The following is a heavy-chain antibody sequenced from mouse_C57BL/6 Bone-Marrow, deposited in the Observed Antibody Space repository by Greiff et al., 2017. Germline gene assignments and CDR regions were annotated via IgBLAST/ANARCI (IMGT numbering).Heavy chain of an antibody. CDR1: GYTFTSSG. Sequence: VQVVESGAELARPGASVKLSCKASGYTFTSSGISWVKQSTGQGLEWIGEIYPRSGNTYYNEKFKGKATLTVDKYSSTAYIELRNMTAEVSAICFCAGYYGSYYRAWFAYWGQGTLVTVSA. D-gene: IGHD1-1*01. CDR2: IYPRSGNT. V-gene: IGHV1-81*01. CDR3: AGYYGSYYRAWFAY. J-gene: IGHJ3*01.